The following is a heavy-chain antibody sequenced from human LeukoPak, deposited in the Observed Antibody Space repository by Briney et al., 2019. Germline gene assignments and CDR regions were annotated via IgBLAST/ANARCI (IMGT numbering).Heavy chain of an antibody. CDR3: ASQPSSTSFNWFDP. CDR1: GGSISSGGYY. J-gene: IGHJ5*02. V-gene: IGHV4-31*03. D-gene: IGHD2-2*01. Sequence: PSETLSLTCTVSGGSISSGGYYWSWLRQHPGEGLEWIGYIYYSGSTYYNPSLKSRVTISVDTSKTQFSLKLSSVTAADTAVYYCASQPSSTSFNWFDPWGQGTLVTASS. CDR2: IYYSGST.